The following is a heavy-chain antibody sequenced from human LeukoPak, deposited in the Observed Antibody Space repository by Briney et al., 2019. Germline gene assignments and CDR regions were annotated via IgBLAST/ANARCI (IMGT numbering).Heavy chain of an antibody. D-gene: IGHD5-18*01. CDR1: GFTFSSYG. Sequence: GGSLRLSCAASGFTFSSYGMHWVRQAPGKGLEWVAVISYDGSNKYYADSVKGRFTISRDNSKNTLYLQMNSLRAEDTAVYYCAILAAMAKFAYWGQGTLVTVSS. J-gene: IGHJ4*02. CDR2: ISYDGSNK. V-gene: IGHV3-30*03. CDR3: AILAAMAKFAY.